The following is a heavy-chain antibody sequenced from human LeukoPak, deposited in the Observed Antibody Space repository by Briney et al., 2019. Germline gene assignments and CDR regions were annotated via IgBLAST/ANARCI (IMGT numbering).Heavy chain of an antibody. J-gene: IGHJ4*02. Sequence: PGGSLRLSCAASGFTFSSYAMSWVRQAPGKGLEWVSAISGSGGRTYYADSVKGRFTISRDNSKNTLYLQMNSLRAEDTAVYYCAKDQGAYSGYDGGGLGFDYWGQGTLVTVSS. V-gene: IGHV3-23*01. CDR3: AKDQGAYSGYDGGGLGFDY. CDR2: ISGSGGRT. CDR1: GFTFSSYA. D-gene: IGHD5-12*01.